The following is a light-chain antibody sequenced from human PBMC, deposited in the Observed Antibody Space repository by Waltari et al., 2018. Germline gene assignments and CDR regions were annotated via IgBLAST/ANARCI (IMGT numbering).Light chain of an antibody. V-gene: IGKV1-5*03. CDR1: QSISSR. CDR3: QQYYTYPLT. Sequence: DIQMTQSPSTLSASVGDRVTITCRASQSISSRLAWYQQKPGKAPKLLIYKASTLEGGVPSRFSGIGSGTDFTLTISSLQPDDSAAYYCQQYYTYPLTFGGGTKVEIK. J-gene: IGKJ4*01. CDR2: KAS.